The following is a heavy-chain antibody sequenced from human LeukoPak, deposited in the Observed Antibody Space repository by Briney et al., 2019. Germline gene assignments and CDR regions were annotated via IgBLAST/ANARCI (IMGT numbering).Heavy chain of an antibody. CDR2: IYYSGST. V-gene: IGHV4-59*01. CDR3: ARGGPYDAFDI. CDR1: GGSISSYY. Sequence: SETLSPTCTVSGGSISSYYWSWIRQPPGKGLEWIGYIYYSGSTNYNPSLKSRVTISVDTSKNQFSLKLSSVTAADTAVYYCARGGPYDAFDIWGQGTMVTVSS. J-gene: IGHJ3*02.